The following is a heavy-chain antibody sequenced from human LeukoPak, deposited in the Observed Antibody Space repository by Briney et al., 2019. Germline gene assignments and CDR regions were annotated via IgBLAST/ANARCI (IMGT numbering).Heavy chain of an antibody. V-gene: IGHV3-30-3*01. J-gene: IGHJ4*02. CDR1: GFTFSTYV. CDR3: AKDSDSSGGGGYFDY. CDR2: ISYDGSNK. Sequence: GGSLRLSCAASGFTFSTYVMHWVRQAPGKGLEWVAVISYDGSNKYYADSVKGRFTISRDNSKNTLYLQMNSLRAEDTAVYYCAKDSDSSGGGGYFDYWGQGTLVTVSS. D-gene: IGHD6-25*01.